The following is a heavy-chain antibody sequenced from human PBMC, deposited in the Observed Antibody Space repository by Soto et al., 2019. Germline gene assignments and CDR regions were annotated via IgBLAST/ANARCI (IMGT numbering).Heavy chain of an antibody. V-gene: IGHV4-59*07. CDR3: ARAAYGSGSYYAPYYYYAMDV. CDR1: GASISSYY. CDR2: ILYTGNT. Sequence: PSDTLSLTCTVSGASISSYYWSWIRQPPGKGLEWLGYILYTGNTNYSPSLKSRVTMSVDTSKNQVSLKLSAVTAADTAVYFCARAAYGSGSYYAPYYYYAMDVGGEGTTVTVS. J-gene: IGHJ6*02. D-gene: IGHD3-10*01.